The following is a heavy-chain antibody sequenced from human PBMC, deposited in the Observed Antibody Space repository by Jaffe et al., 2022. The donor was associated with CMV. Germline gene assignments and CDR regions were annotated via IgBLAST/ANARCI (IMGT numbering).Heavy chain of an antibody. CDR3: AREGSPPGHDGFDI. V-gene: IGHV1-3*01. CDR1: GYTFTIYA. Sequence: QVQLVQSGAEVKKPGASVKVSCMTSGYTFTIYAMHWVRQAPGQRLEWMGWINGVNGDTKYSQNFQDRVTITMDTSASTAYMELRSLRSEDTAVYYCAREGSPPGHDGFDIWGQGTKVNVSS. J-gene: IGHJ3*02. CDR2: INGVNGDT.